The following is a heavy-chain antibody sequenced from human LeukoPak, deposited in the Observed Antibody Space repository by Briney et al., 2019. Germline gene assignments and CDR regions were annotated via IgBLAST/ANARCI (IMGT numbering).Heavy chain of an antibody. D-gene: IGHD3-22*01. CDR2: IYAGGNT. V-gene: IGHV4-4*07. Sequence: SETLSLTCTVSGGSVRSYYWSWIRQPAGKGLEWIGRIYAGGNTDHNPSHKSRVTMSVDSSKNQFSLRLSSVTAADTAVYYCAREHKDYDGDGYYYGYWGQGTLVTVSS. J-gene: IGHJ4*02. CDR3: AREHKDYDGDGYYYGY. CDR1: GGSVRSYY.